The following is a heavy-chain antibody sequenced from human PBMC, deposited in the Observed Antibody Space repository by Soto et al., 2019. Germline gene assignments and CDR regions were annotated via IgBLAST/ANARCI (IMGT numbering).Heavy chain of an antibody. J-gene: IGHJ6*02. CDR1: GGSISSYY. CDR3: ARDAGSGSHDYYYYYGMDV. V-gene: IGHV4-59*01. CDR2: IYYSGGT. D-gene: IGHD3-10*01. Sequence: SETLSLTCTVSGGSISSYYWSWIRQPPGKGLEWIGYIYYSGGTNYNPSLKSRVTISVDTSKNQFSLKPSSVTAADTAVYYCARDAGSGSHDYYYYYGMDVWGQGTTVTVSS.